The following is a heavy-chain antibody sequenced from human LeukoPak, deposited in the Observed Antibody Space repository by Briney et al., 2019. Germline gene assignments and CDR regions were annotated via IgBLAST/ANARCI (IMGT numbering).Heavy chain of an antibody. V-gene: IGHV4-34*01. Sequence: SETMSLTCAVYGGSFSGYYWSWIRQPPGKGLEGIGEINHSGSTNYNPSLKSRVTISVDTSKNQFSLKLSSVTAADTAVYYCARIVSDCSSTSCRRYFDYWGQGTLVTVSS. CDR3: ARIVSDCSSTSCRRYFDY. CDR1: GGSFSGYY. D-gene: IGHD2-2*01. CDR2: INHSGST. J-gene: IGHJ4*02.